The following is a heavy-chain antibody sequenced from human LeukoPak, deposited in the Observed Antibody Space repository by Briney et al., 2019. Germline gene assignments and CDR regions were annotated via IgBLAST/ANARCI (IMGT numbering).Heavy chain of an antibody. CDR2: ISAYNGNT. CDR3: ARAACTNGVCGYNWFGP. D-gene: IGHD2-8*01. J-gene: IGHJ5*02. Sequence: ASVKVSCKASGYTFTSYGISWVRQAPGQGLEWMGWISAYNGNTNYAQKLQGRVTMTTDTSTSTAYMELRGLRSDDTAVYYCARAACTNGVCGYNWFGPWGQGTLVTVSS. CDR1: GYTFTSYG. V-gene: IGHV1-18*01.